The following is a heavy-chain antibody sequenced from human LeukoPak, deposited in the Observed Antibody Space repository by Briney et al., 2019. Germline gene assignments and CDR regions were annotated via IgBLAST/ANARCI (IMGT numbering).Heavy chain of an antibody. CDR1: GFTVSSNY. Sequence: AGGSLRLSCAASGFTVSSNYMSWIRQAPGKGLEWVSYISSSGSTIYYADSVKGRFTISRDNAKNSLYLQMNSLRAEGTAVYYCARDGLLGFDAFDIWGQGTMVTVSS. D-gene: IGHD2-8*02. CDR2: ISSSGSTI. V-gene: IGHV3-11*04. CDR3: ARDGLLGFDAFDI. J-gene: IGHJ3*02.